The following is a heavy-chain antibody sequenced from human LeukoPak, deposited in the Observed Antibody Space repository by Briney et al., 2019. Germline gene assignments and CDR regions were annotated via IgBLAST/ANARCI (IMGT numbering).Heavy chain of an antibody. J-gene: IGHJ4*02. CDR3: ARSLLWFGELLEN. CDR2: INPNSGGT. Sequence: ASVKVSCKASGYTFTGYYMHWVRQAPGQGLEWMGWINPNSGGTNYAQKFQGRVAVTRDTSISTAYMELSRLRSDDTAVYYCARSLLWFGELLENWGQGTLVTVSS. D-gene: IGHD3-10*01. CDR1: GYTFTGYY. V-gene: IGHV1-2*02.